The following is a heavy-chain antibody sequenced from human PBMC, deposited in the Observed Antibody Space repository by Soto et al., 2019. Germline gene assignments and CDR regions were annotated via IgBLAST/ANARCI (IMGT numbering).Heavy chain of an antibody. Sequence: GGSLRLSCAASGFTFSSYGMHWVRQAPGKGLEWVAVISYDGSNKYYAESVKGRFTISRDNSKNTLYLQMNSLRAEDTAVYYCARDRVESGYPEYFQRWGQGTLVTVSS. D-gene: IGHD3-22*01. J-gene: IGHJ1*01. CDR2: ISYDGSNK. CDR1: GFTFSSYG. V-gene: IGHV3-30*03. CDR3: ARDRVESGYPEYFQR.